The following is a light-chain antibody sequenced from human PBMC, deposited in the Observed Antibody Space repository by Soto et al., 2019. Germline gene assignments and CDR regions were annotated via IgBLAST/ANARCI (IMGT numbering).Light chain of an antibody. CDR1: QSISSW. J-gene: IGKJ1*01. CDR3: QHYNSYSEA. CDR2: DAS. V-gene: IGKV1-5*01. Sequence: DIQITHSPSTLSAPAGDRVTITCRASQSISSWLAWYQHKPGKAPKLLIYDASNLDSGVPSRFSGSGSGTEFTLTISSLQPDDFATYYCQHYNSYSEAFGQGTKVDIK.